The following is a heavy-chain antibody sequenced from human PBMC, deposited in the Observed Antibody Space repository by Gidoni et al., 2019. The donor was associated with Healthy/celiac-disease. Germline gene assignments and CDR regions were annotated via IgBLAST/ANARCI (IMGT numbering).Heavy chain of an antibody. CDR2: INPNSGGT. V-gene: IGHV1-2*02. J-gene: IGHJ6*02. CDR1: GYTFTGYY. Sequence: QVQLVQSGAEVKKPGASVKVSCRASGYTFTGYYMHWVRQAPGQGLEWMGWINPNSGGTNYAQKFQGRVTMTRDTSIGTAYMELSRLRSDDTAVYYCARDVTGMVVRHGMDVWGQGTTVTVSS. D-gene: IGHD5-18*01. CDR3: ARDVTGMVVRHGMDV.